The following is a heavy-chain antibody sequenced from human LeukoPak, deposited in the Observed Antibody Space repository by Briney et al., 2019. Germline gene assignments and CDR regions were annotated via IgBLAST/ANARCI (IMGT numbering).Heavy chain of an antibody. V-gene: IGHV4-4*09. CDR1: GGSISSYY. J-gene: IGHJ6*03. Sequence: SETLSLTCTVSGGSISSYYWSWIRQPPGKGLEWIGYIYTSGSTNYNPSLKSRVTISADTSKNQFSLKLSSVAAADTAVYYCARRTYYYYMDVWGKGTTVIVSS. CDR2: IYTSGST. CDR3: ARRTYYYYMDV.